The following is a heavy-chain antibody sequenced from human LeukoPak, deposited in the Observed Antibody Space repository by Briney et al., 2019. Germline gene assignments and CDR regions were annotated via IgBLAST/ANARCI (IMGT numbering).Heavy chain of an antibody. Sequence: PGGSLRLSCAASGFTFSDYYMSWVRQAPGKGLEWVSAISGSGGSTYYADSVKGRFTISRDNSKNTLYLQMNSLRAEDTAVYYCAKVAIRFGELSPRDAFDIWGQGTMVTVSS. CDR3: AKVAIRFGELSPRDAFDI. CDR1: GFTFSDYY. J-gene: IGHJ3*02. D-gene: IGHD3-10*01. CDR2: ISGSGGST. V-gene: IGHV3-23*01.